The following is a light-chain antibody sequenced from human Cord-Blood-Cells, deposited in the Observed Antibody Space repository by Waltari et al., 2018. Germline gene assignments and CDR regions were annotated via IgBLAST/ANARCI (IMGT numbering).Light chain of an antibody. CDR1: SSDVGSYNL. V-gene: IGLV2-23*02. CDR3: CSYAVSSTWV. J-gene: IGLJ3*02. CDR2: EVS. Sequence: QSALTQPASVSGSPGQSITIPCTGSSSDVGSYNLVSWYQQHPGKAPKLMIYEVSKRPSGVSNRFSGSKSGNTASLTISELQAEDEADYYCCSYAVSSTWVFGGGTKLTVL.